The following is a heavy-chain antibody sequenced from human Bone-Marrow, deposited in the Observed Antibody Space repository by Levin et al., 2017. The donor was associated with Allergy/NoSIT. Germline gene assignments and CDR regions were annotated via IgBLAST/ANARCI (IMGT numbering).Heavy chain of an antibody. D-gene: IGHD3-22*01. V-gene: IGHV3-23*01. Sequence: GESLKISCAASGFNFGNSGMSWVRRAPGKGLEWVSVISGSRGSTHYAGSVKGRFTISRDKSKNTLNLQMNSLRVEDTAIYYCAKVAGSGYYEVLDYWGQGTLVTVSS. CDR3: AKVAGSGYYEVLDY. J-gene: IGHJ4*02. CDR2: ISGSRGST. CDR1: GFNFGNSG.